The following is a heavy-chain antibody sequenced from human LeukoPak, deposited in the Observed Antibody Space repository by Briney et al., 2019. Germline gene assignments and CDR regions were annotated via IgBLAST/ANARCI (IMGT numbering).Heavy chain of an antibody. J-gene: IGHJ5*02. CDR2: IYYSGST. CDR1: GGSISSYY. CDR3: ARDVAAAGTDWFDP. V-gene: IGHV4-59*01. Sequence: PSETLSLTCTVSGGSISSYYWSWIRQPPGKGLEWIRYIYYSGSTNYNPSLKSRVTISVDTSKNQFSLKLSSVTAADTAVYYCARDVAAAGTDWFDPWGQGTLVTVSS. D-gene: IGHD6-13*01.